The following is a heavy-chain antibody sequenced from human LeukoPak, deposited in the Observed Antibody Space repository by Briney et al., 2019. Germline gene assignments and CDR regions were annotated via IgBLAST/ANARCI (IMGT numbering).Heavy chain of an antibody. J-gene: IGHJ4*02. Sequence: GGSLRLSCAASGFASSSYWMYWVRQAPGKGPVWVARINTDGGSLNYADSVKGRFTISRDNAKNTLYLQMNSLGAEDTAVYYCARRINYYDSSGYYYVRYFDSWGQGTLVAVSS. V-gene: IGHV3-74*01. CDR2: INTDGGSL. D-gene: IGHD3-22*01. CDR1: GFASSSYW. CDR3: ARRINYYDSSGYYYVRYFDS.